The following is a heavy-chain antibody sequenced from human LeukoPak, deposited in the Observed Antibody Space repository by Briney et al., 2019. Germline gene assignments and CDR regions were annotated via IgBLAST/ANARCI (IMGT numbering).Heavy chain of an antibody. J-gene: IGHJ6*03. V-gene: IGHV4-59*01. CDR3: GRLKDHYYYDDRAPKIYMDV. Sequence: SETLSLTCTVSGGSMITYYWSWIRQPPGKGLEWIGYISYIGSPNYNPSLKSRVTISVDTSKNQFSLKLSSVTAADTAVYYCGRLKDHYYYDDRAPKIYMDVWGKGTTVTVSS. D-gene: IGHD3-22*01. CDR2: ISYIGSP. CDR1: GGSMITYY.